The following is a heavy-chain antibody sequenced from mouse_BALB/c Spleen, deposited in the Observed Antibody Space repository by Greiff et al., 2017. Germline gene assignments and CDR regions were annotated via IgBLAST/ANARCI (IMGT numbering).Heavy chain of an antibody. V-gene: IGHV1-54*01. J-gene: IGHJ4*01. CDR3: ARAGSMDY. Sequence: ESGAELVRPGTSVKVSCKASGYAFTNYLIEWVKQRPGQGLEWIGVINPGSGGTNYNEKFKGKATLTADKSSSTAYMQLSSLTSDDSAVYFCARAGSMDYWGQGTSVTVSS. CDR1: GYAFTNYL. CDR2: INPGSGGT.